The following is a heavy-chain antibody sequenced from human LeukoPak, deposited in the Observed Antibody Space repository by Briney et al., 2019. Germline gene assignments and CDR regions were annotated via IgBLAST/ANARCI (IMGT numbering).Heavy chain of an antibody. CDR3: ARDRVGIAAAGTRLRWFDH. Sequence: ASVKVSCKTSGYSFTSCGISWVRQAPGQGLEWMGWISAYNGNTNYAQKVQGRVTMTTDTSTSTAYMELSSLRSEDTAVYYCARDRVGIAAAGTRLRWFDHWGQGTLVTVSS. J-gene: IGHJ5*02. CDR1: GYSFTSCG. D-gene: IGHD6-13*01. V-gene: IGHV1-18*01. CDR2: ISAYNGNT.